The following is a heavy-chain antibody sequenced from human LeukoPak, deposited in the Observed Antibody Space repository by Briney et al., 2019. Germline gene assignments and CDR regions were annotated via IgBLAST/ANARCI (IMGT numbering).Heavy chain of an antibody. D-gene: IGHD2-2*01. Sequence: ALVKVSCKASGYTFTDYDINWVRQATGQGLEWMGWMNTNSGNTGYAQKFQGRVTITRNTSISTAYMELSSLRSEDTAVYYCARGTVGYCGSTSCYVAFDIWGQGTMVTVSS. V-gene: IGHV1-8*03. CDR1: GYTFTDYD. CDR2: MNTNSGNT. CDR3: ARGTVGYCGSTSCYVAFDI. J-gene: IGHJ3*02.